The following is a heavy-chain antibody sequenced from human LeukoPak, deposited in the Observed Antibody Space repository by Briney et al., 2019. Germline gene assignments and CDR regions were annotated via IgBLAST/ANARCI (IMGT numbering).Heavy chain of an antibody. Sequence: PGGSLRLSCAASGFTFSDHYMDWVRQAPGKGLEWVSAISGSGGSTYYADSVKGRFTISRDNSKNTLYLQMNSLRAEDTAVYYCAKESRTAMVHDYWGQGTLVTVSS. V-gene: IGHV3-23*01. J-gene: IGHJ4*02. CDR3: AKESRTAMVHDY. CDR1: GFTFSDHY. CDR2: ISGSGGST. D-gene: IGHD5-18*01.